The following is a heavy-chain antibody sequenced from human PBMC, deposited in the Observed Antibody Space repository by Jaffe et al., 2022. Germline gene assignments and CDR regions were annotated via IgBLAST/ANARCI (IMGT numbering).Heavy chain of an antibody. CDR3: ARDLCGGYDYQCWYFDL. Sequence: QVQLQQWGAGLLKPSETLSLTCAVYGGSFSGYYWSWIRQPPGKGLEWIGEINHSGSTNYNPSLKSRVTISVDTSKNQFSLKLSSVTAADTAVYYCARDLCGGYDYQCWYFDLWGRGTLVTVSS. V-gene: IGHV4-34*01. J-gene: IGHJ2*01. CDR1: GGSFSGYY. CDR2: INHSGST. D-gene: IGHD5-12*01.